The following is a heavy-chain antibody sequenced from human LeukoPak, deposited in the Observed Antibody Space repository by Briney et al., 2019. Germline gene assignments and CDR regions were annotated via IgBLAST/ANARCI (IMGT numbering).Heavy chain of an antibody. CDR1: GFTFDDYG. Sequence: GGSLRLSCAASGFTFDDYGMSWVRQAPGKGLEWVSSISSSSSSYIYYADSVKGRFTISRDNAKNSLYLQMNSLRAEDTAVYYCARENYDSSGYGVYWGQGTLVTVSS. J-gene: IGHJ4*02. CDR3: ARENYDSSGYGVY. V-gene: IGHV3-21*01. CDR2: ISSSSSSYI. D-gene: IGHD3-22*01.